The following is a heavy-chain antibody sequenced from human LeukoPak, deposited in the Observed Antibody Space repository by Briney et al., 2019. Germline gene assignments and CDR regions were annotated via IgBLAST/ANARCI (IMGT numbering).Heavy chain of an antibody. CDR2: IYHSGNT. V-gene: IGHV4-38-2*01. CDR1: GYSISSNYN. D-gene: IGHD2-15*01. J-gene: IGHJ5*02. Sequence: SETLSLTCAVSGYSISSNYNWGWIRQPPGKGLEWIGSIYHSGNTYSSPFLRSRVTISVDTSKNQFSLKLSSVTAADTAVYYCARGCSGGSCYIWFDPWGQGTLVTVSS. CDR3: ARGCSGGSCYIWFDP.